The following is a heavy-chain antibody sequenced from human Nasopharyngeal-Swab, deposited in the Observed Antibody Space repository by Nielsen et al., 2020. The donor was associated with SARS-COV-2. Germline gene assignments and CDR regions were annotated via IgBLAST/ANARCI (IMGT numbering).Heavy chain of an antibody. D-gene: IGHD4-17*01. CDR1: GFSLSTSGMC. Sequence: SGPTLVNPTQTLTLTCTFSGFSLSTSGMCVSWIRPPPGKALEWLALIDWADDKYYSTSLKTRLTISRDTSKNQVVLTMTNMDPVDTATYFCARIPDGDFHLDYWGQGTLVTVSS. CDR2: IDWADDK. CDR3: ARIPDGDFHLDY. V-gene: IGHV2-70*01. J-gene: IGHJ4*02.